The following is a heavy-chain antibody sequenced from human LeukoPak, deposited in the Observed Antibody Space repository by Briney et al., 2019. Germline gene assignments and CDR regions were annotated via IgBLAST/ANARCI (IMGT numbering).Heavy chain of an antibody. V-gene: IGHV3-30-3*01. CDR1: GFTFSSYA. CDR2: ISYDGSNK. CDR3: ARGPGIAVAGPDY. J-gene: IGHJ4*02. Sequence: GGSLRLSCAASGFTFSSYAMRWVRQAPGKGLEWVAVISYDGSNKYYADSVKGRFTISRDNSKNTLYLQMNSLRAEDTAVYYCARGPGIAVAGPDYWGQGTLVTVSS. D-gene: IGHD6-19*01.